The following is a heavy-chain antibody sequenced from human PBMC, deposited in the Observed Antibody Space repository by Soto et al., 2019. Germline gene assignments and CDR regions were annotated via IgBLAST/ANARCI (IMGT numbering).Heavy chain of an antibody. J-gene: IGHJ6*02. CDR2: IYWDDDK. V-gene: IGHV2-5*02. CDR3: THSRCGGDCLQSYSSYYYYGMDV. D-gene: IGHD2-21*02. CDR1: GFSLNTGGLG. Sequence: QITLKESGPTLVKPTQTLTLTCTFSGFSLNTGGLGVGWIRQPPGKALEWLALIYWDDDKRYSPSLKSRLSITKDTSNNQVVLTMTNMDPVDTATYYCTHSRCGGDCLQSYSSYYYYGMDVWGQGTTVTVSS.